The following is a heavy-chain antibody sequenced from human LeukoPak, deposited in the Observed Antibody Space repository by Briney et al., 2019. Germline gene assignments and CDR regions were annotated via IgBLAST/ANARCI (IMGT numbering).Heavy chain of an antibody. CDR1: GFTFSSYG. CDR3: GYYNSGSYSTPDS. CDR2: IHTDKTIQ. Sequence: GGSLRLSCAASGFTFSSYGMHWVRQAPGKGLEWVAYIHTDKTIQYYADSVKGRFTISRDNSKNTLYLQMKTLRSEDTAVYYCGYYNSGSYSTPDSWGQGTQVTVSS. V-gene: IGHV3-30*02. D-gene: IGHD3-10*01. J-gene: IGHJ5*01.